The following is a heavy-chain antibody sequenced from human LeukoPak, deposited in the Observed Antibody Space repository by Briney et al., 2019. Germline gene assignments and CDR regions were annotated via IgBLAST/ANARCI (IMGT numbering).Heavy chain of an antibody. J-gene: IGHJ4*02. Sequence: PSETLSLTCAVSGYSISSGYYWGWIRPPPGKGLEWIGSIYHNGSTYYNPSLKSRVTISVDTSKNQFSLKLSSVTAADMAVYYCASWQWFGEHYWGQGTLVTVSS. CDR3: ASWQWFGEHY. CDR2: IYHNGST. V-gene: IGHV4-38-2*01. D-gene: IGHD3-10*01. CDR1: GYSISSGYY.